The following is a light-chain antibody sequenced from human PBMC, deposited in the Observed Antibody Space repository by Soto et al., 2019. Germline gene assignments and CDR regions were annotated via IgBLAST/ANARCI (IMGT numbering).Light chain of an antibody. V-gene: IGKV3-20*01. Sequence: EVVLTQSPGTLSLSPGEGATLSCRASQSVTSNYVAWYQQKPGQAPSLLIYGASTRATGIPDRFSGSGSGTDFTLTISRLEPEDCGVFYCQQYGGVPCTFGPGTKVDIK. J-gene: IGKJ3*01. CDR1: QSVTSNY. CDR3: QQYGGVPCT. CDR2: GAS.